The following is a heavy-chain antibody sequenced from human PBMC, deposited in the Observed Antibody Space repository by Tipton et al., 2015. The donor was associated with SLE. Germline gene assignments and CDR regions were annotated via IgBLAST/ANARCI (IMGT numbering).Heavy chain of an antibody. Sequence: TLSLTCAVYGGSISSSSSYYWAWIRQPPGKGVEWIGEINHRGSTNYNPSLKSRVTISVDTSKNQFSLKLSSVTAADTAVYYCARYKKDYSNYYFDYWGQGTLVTVSS. J-gene: IGHJ4*02. V-gene: IGHV4-34*01. CDR1: GGSISSSSSYY. CDR2: INHRGST. D-gene: IGHD4-11*01. CDR3: ARYKKDYSNYYFDY.